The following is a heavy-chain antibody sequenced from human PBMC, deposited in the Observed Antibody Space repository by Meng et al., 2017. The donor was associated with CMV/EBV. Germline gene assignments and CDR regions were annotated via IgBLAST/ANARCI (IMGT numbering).Heavy chain of an antibody. Sequence: ASVKVSCKAAGYTFTGYYMHWVRQAPGQGLEWMGWINPNSGGTNYAQKLQGRVTMTRDTSISTAYMELSRLRSDDTAVYYCARATHYCGNAAGFDFWGQGTLVTVSS. V-gene: IGHV1-2*02. J-gene: IGHJ4*02. CDR2: INPNSGGT. D-gene: IGHD2-21*01. CDR3: ARATHYCGNAAGFDF. CDR1: GYTFTGYY.